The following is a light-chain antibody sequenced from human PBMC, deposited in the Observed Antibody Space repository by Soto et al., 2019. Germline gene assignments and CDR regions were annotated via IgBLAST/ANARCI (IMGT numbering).Light chain of an antibody. J-gene: IGLJ3*02. V-gene: IGLV1-44*01. Sequence: QSVLTQPPSASGTPGQRITISCSGSGSNIGSNTVTWYQQLPRTAPKLLIYTNNQRPSGVPDRFSGSKSGTSASLAISGLQSGDEADYYCMSYIESTSTHWVLGGGTKLTVL. CDR2: TNN. CDR1: GSNIGSNT. CDR3: MSYIESTSTHWV.